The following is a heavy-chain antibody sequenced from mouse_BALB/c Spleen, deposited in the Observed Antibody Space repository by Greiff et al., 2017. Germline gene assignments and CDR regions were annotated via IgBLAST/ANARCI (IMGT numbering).Heavy chain of an antibody. J-gene: IGHJ3*01. CDR3: ARGLRSLAY. CDR2: IRSGGST. Sequence: VQLQQSGPGLVQPSQSLSITCTVSGFSLTSYGVHWVRQSPGKGLEWLGVIRSGGSTDYNAAFISRLSISKDNSKSQVFFKMNSLQANDTAIYYCARGLRSLAYWGQGTLVTVSA. CDR1: GFSLTSYG. D-gene: IGHD1-1*01. V-gene: IGHV2-2*02.